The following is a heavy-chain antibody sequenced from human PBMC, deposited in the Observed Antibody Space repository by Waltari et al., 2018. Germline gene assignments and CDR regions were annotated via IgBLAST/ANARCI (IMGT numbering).Heavy chain of an antibody. CDR1: GFTFSASD. J-gene: IGHJ6*02. V-gene: IGHV3-73*01. CDR3: TRVVLGTIGMDV. CDR2: IGIKSNSFAT. Sequence: ELQLVESGGDLVQPGGSLKLSCAASGFTFSASDVHWVRQASGEGLAWVGHIGIKSNSFATAYAASVTGRFTISRDDSRNTAYLQMNSLKTEDTAIYYCTRVVLGTIGMDVWGQGTTVTVS. D-gene: IGHD2-8*01.